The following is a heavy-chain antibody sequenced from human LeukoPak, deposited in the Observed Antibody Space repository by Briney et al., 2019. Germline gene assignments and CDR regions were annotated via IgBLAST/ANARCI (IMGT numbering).Heavy chain of an antibody. D-gene: IGHD5-24*01. V-gene: IGHV4-34*01. CDR2: INHSGST. CDR1: GGSFSGYY. CDR3: ARRWRWLQFSGYFDY. Sequence: PSETLSLTCAVSGGSFSGYYWTWIRQPPGKGLEWIGEINHSGSTNYNPSLKSRVTISVDTSKNQFSLKLSSVTAADTAVYYCARRWRWLQFSGYFDYWGQGTLVTVSS. J-gene: IGHJ4*02.